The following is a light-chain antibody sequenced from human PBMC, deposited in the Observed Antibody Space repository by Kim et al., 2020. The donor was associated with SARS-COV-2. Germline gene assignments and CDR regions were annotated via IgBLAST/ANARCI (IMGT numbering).Light chain of an antibody. J-gene: IGLJ2*01. CDR3: SSYTSSSTVV. V-gene: IGLV2-18*02. Sequence: QSALTQPPSVSGSPGQSVTISCTGTSSDIVSYNRVSWYQQPPGTAPKLMIYEVINRPSGVPDRFSGSKSGNTASLTISGLQAEDEADYYCSSYTSSSTVVFGGGTQLTVL. CDR2: EVI. CDR1: SSDIVSYNR.